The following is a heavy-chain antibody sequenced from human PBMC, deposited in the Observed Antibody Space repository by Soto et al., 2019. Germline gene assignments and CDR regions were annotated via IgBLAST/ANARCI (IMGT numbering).Heavy chain of an antibody. J-gene: IGHJ6*02. CDR1: GFTFSSYS. Sequence: VGSLRLSCAAPGFTFSSYSMNWVRQAPGKGLEWVSYISSSSSTIYYADSVKGRFTISRDNAKNSLYLQMNSLRDEDTAVYYCARDLNGYSGYGMDVWGQGTTVTVSS. V-gene: IGHV3-48*02. CDR3: ARDLNGYSGYGMDV. D-gene: IGHD5-12*01. CDR2: ISSSSSTI.